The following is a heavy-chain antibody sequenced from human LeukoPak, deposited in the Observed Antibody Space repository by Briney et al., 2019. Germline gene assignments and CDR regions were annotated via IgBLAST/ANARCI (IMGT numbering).Heavy chain of an antibody. Sequence: SETLSLTCAVYGGSFSGYYWSWIRQPPGKGLEWIGEINHSGSTNYNPSLKSRVTISVDTSKNQFSLKLSSVTAADTAVYHCARVVVVAKADAFDIWGQGTMVTDSS. CDR2: INHSGST. J-gene: IGHJ3*02. D-gene: IGHD5-12*01. CDR3: ARVVVVAKADAFDI. V-gene: IGHV4-34*01. CDR1: GGSFSGYY.